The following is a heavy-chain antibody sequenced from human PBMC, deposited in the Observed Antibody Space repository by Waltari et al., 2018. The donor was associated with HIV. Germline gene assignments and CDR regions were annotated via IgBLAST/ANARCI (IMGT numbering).Heavy chain of an antibody. CDR1: GGSISSSSYY. D-gene: IGHD6-19*01. J-gene: IGHJ4*02. V-gene: IGHV4-39*01. CDR2: IYYIGCN. Sequence: QLQLQESGPGLVKPSETLSLTCTVSGGSISSSSYYWGWIRQPPGKGLEWIGSIYYIGCNYCHPFLKRRVTRSGDTSKNQFSLKVSTVTASDTAVDYCARQVRASGWRVYFDYWGQGTLVTVSS. CDR3: ARQVRASGWRVYFDY.